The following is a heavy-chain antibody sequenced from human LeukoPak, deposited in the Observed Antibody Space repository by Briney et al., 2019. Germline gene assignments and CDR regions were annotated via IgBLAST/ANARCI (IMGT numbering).Heavy chain of an antibody. CDR1: GFTFSSYA. Sequence: PGGSLRLSCAVSGFTFSSYAMSWVRQAPGKGLEWVSAISGSGGSTYYADSVKGRFTISRDNSKNTLYLQMNSLRAEDTAVYYCAKEIYYYDSSGSHDAFDIWGQGTMVTVSS. CDR3: AKEIYYYDSSGSHDAFDI. J-gene: IGHJ3*02. CDR2: ISGSGGST. V-gene: IGHV3-23*01. D-gene: IGHD3-22*01.